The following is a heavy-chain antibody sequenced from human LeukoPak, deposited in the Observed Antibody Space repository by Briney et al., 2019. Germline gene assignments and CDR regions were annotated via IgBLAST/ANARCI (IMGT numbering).Heavy chain of an antibody. CDR1: GFTFSSYE. J-gene: IGHJ4*02. Sequence: PGGSLRLSCAASGFTFSSYEMNWVRQAPGEGLEWVSHIFNSDSTIYYTDSVEGRFTISRDNAKNSLYLQMNSLRAEDTAVYYCARVAIAGYYFDYWGQGTLVTVSS. CDR3: ARVAIAGYYFDY. CDR2: IFNSDSTI. V-gene: IGHV3-48*03. D-gene: IGHD6-13*01.